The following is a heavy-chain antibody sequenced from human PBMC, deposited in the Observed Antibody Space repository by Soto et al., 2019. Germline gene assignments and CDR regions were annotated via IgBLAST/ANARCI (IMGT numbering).Heavy chain of an antibody. CDR3: ARSRRGAYSSGWYSPSGYYNYGIDV. V-gene: IGHV5-51*01. CDR1: GYGFTTYW. J-gene: IGHJ6*02. CDR2: IYPGDSDT. Sequence: PGESLKISCKASGYGFTTYWIGWVRQMPGKGLEWMGIIYPGDSDTKYSPSLQGQVTIPADTSISTAYLQWTSLKASDTAMYYCARSRRGAYSSGWYSPSGYYNYGIDVWGQGTKVTVSS. D-gene: IGHD6-19*01.